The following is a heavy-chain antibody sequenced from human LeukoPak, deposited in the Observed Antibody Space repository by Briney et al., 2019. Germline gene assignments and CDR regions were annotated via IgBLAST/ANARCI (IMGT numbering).Heavy chain of an antibody. V-gene: IGHV3-33*01. Sequence: GGSLRLSCAASGFTFSSYGMHWVRQAPGKGLEWVAVIWYDGSNKYYADSVKGRFTISRDSSKDTLYLQMNSLRAEDTAVYYCARDDTYRFGYSSSSSAPTFDYWGQGTLVTVSS. J-gene: IGHJ4*02. CDR1: GFTFSSYG. D-gene: IGHD6-6*01. CDR3: ARDDTYRFGYSSSSSAPTFDY. CDR2: IWYDGSNK.